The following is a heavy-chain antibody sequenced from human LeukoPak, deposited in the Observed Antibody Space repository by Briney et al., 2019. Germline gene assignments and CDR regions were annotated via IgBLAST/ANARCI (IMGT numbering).Heavy chain of an antibody. CDR2: MNNGPGAT. V-gene: IGHV3-23*01. CDR3: AKTHYDLLDV. D-gene: IGHD5-12*01. Sequence: GSLRLSCAASGFSFSTSPMSWVRQPPGKGLEWVSAMNNGPGATFYRDSVRGRFTISRDDSKSTLYLQMNSLRAEDTGTYYCAKTHYDLLDVWGQGTTVTVSS. J-gene: IGHJ6*02. CDR1: GFSFSTSP.